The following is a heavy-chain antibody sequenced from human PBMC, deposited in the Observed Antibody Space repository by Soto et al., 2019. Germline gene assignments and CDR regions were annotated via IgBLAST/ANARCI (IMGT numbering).Heavy chain of an antibody. V-gene: IGHV1-18*01. CDR1: GYTFTSYG. J-gene: IGHJ4*02. Sequence: QVQLVQSGAEVKKPGASVKVSCKASGYTFTSYGISWVRQAPGQGLEWMGWISAYNGNANYAQKVQCRFSMTTDTSTGTAYMELRSLRDDGTAVYYCARDSPPVDYWGQGTLVTVS. CDR2: ISAYNGNA. CDR3: ARDSPPVDY.